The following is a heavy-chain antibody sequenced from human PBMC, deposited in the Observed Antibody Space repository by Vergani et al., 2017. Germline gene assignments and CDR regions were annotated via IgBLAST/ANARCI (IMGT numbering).Heavy chain of an antibody. J-gene: IGHJ3*02. V-gene: IGHV3-33*01. D-gene: IGHD2-2*01. Sequence: QVQLVESGGGVVQPGRSLRLSCVASGFTFSTYGMYWVRQAPGKGREGEAALWYDGKYKYYADSVKGRFSVSRDNSQNTLSLQMNSLRGEDTAVYYCARDRPRCRSTTCSFDAFDIWGQGTMVTVSS. CDR3: ARDRPRCRSTTCSFDAFDI. CDR2: LWYDGKYK. CDR1: GFTFSTYG.